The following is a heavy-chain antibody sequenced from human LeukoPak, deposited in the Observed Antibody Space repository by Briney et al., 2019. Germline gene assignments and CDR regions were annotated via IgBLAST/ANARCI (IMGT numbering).Heavy chain of an antibody. Sequence: GGSLRLSCAASGFTFSSYGMSWVRQAPGKGLEWVSAISGSGGSTYYADSVKGRFTISRDNSKNTLYLQMNSLRAEDTAVYYCAKDGRIAAAGYYYYMDVWGKGTTVTVSS. D-gene: IGHD6-13*01. V-gene: IGHV3-23*01. J-gene: IGHJ6*03. CDR3: AKDGRIAAAGYYYYMDV. CDR1: GFTFSSYG. CDR2: ISGSGGST.